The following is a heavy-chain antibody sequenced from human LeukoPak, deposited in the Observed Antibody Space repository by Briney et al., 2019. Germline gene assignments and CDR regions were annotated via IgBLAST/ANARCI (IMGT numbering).Heavy chain of an antibody. CDR1: GFTASNNY. V-gene: IGHV4-59*08. J-gene: IGHJ5*02. CDR3: ARQRREVGLPGVGWFDP. D-gene: IGHD3-10*01. CDR2: VHYNGST. Sequence: GSLRLSCAASGFTASNNYMSWVRQAPGKGLEWIGFVHYNGSTSYNPSLKSRVTISIDTSKNQFSLKVTSVTAADTAVYYCARQRREVGLPGVGWFDPWGQGTLVIVSS.